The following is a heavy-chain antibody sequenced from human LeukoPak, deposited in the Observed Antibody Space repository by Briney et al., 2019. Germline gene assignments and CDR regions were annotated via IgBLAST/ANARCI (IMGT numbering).Heavy chain of an antibody. D-gene: IGHD6-13*01. J-gene: IGHJ6*02. CDR2: ISLDGSSK. CDR1: GFTFSSYA. Sequence: GGSLRLSCDASGFTFSSYAMHWVRKAPGKGLEWVSVISLDGSSKYYADSVKGRFTISRDHSQNTLSLQMSSLRPEDTAVYYCASEYPLGYTSSWYFGLDVWGQGTTVTVSS. CDR3: ASEYPLGYTSSWYFGLDV. V-gene: IGHV3-30-3*01.